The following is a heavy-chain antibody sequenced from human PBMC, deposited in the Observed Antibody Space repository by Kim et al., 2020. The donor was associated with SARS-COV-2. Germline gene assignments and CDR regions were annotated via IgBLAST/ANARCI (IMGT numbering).Heavy chain of an antibody. D-gene: IGHD5-12*01. CDR2: VSGSGAST. Sequence: GGSLRLSCAASGFTFSNYAMSWVRQAPGKGLEWVSSVSGSGASTYYADSVKGRFTISRDNSKNTLYLQMNSLRAEDTAVYYCAKAWSYSAYDSGFFDLWGQGTLVTVSS. CDR1: GFTFSNYA. V-gene: IGHV3-23*01. CDR3: AKAWSYSAYDSGFFDL. J-gene: IGHJ4*02.